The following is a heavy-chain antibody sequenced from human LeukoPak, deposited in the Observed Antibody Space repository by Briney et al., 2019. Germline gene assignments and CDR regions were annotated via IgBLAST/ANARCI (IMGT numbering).Heavy chain of an antibody. D-gene: IGHD7-27*01. J-gene: IGHJ5*02. CDR1: GFTFTNAW. Sequence: GSLLLSCAASGFTFTNAWMRWVRQAPGKGLGWVGRIKSKTDGGTTDYAVPVKGRFTISRDDSKNMLYLQMNSLKIEDTGVYYCTTDWGKDPWGQGTLVTVS. V-gene: IGHV3-15*01. CDR2: IKSKTDGGTT. CDR3: TTDWGKDP.